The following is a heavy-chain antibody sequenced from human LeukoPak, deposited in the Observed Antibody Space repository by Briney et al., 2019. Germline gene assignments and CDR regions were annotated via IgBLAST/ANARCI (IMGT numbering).Heavy chain of an antibody. Sequence: SETLSLTCAVYGGSFSGYYWSWIRQPPGKGLEWIGEINHSGSTNYNPSLKSRVTISVDTSKNQFSLKLSSVTAADTAVYYCARGAVAATFDYWGQGTLVTVSS. CDR1: GGSFSGYY. CDR3: ARGAVAATFDY. V-gene: IGHV4-34*01. J-gene: IGHJ4*02. CDR2: INHSGST. D-gene: IGHD6-19*01.